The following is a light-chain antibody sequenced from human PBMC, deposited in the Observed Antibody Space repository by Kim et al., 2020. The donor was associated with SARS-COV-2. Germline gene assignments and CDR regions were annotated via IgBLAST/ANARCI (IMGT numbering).Light chain of an antibody. Sequence: GHKVTIACSESSSNSGNNDVSWYQQHPGTAPDLLIYDSNKRPSGIPDRFSGSKSGTSATLGITGLQTGDEADYYCGTWDSSLSAWVFGGGTQLTVL. J-gene: IGLJ3*02. CDR2: DSN. V-gene: IGLV1-51*01. CDR1: SSNSGNND. CDR3: GTWDSSLSAWV.